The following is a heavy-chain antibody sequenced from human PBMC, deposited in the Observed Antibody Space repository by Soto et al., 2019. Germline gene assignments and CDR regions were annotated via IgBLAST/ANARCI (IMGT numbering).Heavy chain of an antibody. CDR1: GYSFTSYW. CDR2: IDPSDSYT. V-gene: IGHV5-10-1*01. J-gene: IGHJ6*02. Sequence: PGESLKISCTGSGYSFTSYWISWVRQVPGKGLEWMGRIDPSDSYTNYSPSFQGHVTISADKSISTAYLQWSSLKASDTAMYYCARKDVMLSRAAGSYYYGMDVWGQGTTVTVSS. D-gene: IGHD6-13*01. CDR3: ARKDVMLSRAAGSYYYGMDV.